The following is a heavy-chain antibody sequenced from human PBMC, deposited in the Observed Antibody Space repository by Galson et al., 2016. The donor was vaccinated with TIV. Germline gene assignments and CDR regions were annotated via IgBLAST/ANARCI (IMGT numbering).Heavy chain of an antibody. CDR2: FYYTGST. CDR1: GGSISSYY. V-gene: IGHV4-59*01. CDR3: TRDVTVLPGTTGYYYYYVDV. D-gene: IGHD4-17*01. Sequence: SKTLSLTCTVSGGSISSYYWSWIRQPPGKGLEWIGYFYYTGSTNYNPSLKSRVTISVGRSKNQFSLKLNSVTAADTAVYFCTRDVTVLPGTTGYYYYYVDVGGKGTMVTVSS. J-gene: IGHJ6*03.